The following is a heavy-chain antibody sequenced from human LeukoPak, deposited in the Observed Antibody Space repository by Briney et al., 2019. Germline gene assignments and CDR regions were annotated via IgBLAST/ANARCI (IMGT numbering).Heavy chain of an antibody. CDR1: GGSMSSYY. D-gene: IGHD6-13*01. J-gene: IGHJ3*02. V-gene: IGHV4-59*08. CDR2: IYYSGST. Sequence: SETLSLTCSVSGGSMSSYYWIWIRQPPGKGLVWIGYIYYSGSTNYNPSLKSRVTISVDMYKNQFSLKLSSVTAADTAVYYCATDLAAAGTDAFDIWGQGTMVTVSS. CDR3: ATDLAAAGTDAFDI.